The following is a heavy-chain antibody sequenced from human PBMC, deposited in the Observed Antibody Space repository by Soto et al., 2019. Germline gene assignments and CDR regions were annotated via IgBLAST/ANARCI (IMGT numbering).Heavy chain of an antibody. V-gene: IGHV1-18*01. CDR1: GYTFSSYT. CDR3: ARVEAPFGESLH. Sequence: QIQLAQSGGEVKRPGASVKVSCKTSGYTFSSYTVAWVRQAPGQGREWLGWISPDDGNTEYEQKFQGRVFMTADTLTTTAYLELTGLKYDDTAVYYCARVEAPFGESLHWGQGTPVTVSA. J-gene: IGHJ4*02. CDR2: ISPDDGNT. D-gene: IGHD3-10*01.